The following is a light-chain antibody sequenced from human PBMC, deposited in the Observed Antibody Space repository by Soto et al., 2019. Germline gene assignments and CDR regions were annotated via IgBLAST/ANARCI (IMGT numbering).Light chain of an antibody. Sequence: QSALTQPASVSGSPGQSITISCTGTSSDVGYYDYVSWYQHHPGKAPKLMIYEVSNRPSGGSNRFSGSKSGNTASLTISGLQAEDEADYYCSSYTGSSTYVFGTGTKDTVL. V-gene: IGLV2-14*01. CDR1: SSDVGYYDY. CDR2: EVS. J-gene: IGLJ1*01. CDR3: SSYTGSSTYV.